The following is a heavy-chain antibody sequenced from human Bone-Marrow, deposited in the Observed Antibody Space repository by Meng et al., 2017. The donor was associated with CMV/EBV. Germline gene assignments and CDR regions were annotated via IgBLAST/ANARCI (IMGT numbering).Heavy chain of an antibody. Sequence: GSLRLSCTVSGGSISSSSYYWGWIRQPPGKGLEWIGSIYYSGSTYYNPSLKSRVTISVDTSKNQFSLKLSSVTAADTAVYYCARDYYDSSGYYHYWGQGTLVTVSS. D-gene: IGHD3-22*01. CDR1: GGSISSSSYY. CDR3: ARDYYDSSGYYHY. J-gene: IGHJ4*02. V-gene: IGHV4-39*07. CDR2: IYYSGST.